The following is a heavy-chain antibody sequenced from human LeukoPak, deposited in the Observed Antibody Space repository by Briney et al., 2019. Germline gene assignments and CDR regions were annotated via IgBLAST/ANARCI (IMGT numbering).Heavy chain of an antibody. Sequence: GGSLRLSCAASGFTFSSYAMSWVRQAPGKGLEWVSAISGSGGSTYYADSVKGRFTISRDNSKNTLYLQMNSLRAEDTAVYYCAKTKGGYGDYEFRVFGLLTDYWGQGTLVTVSS. CDR1: GFTFSSYA. CDR2: ISGSGGST. J-gene: IGHJ4*02. CDR3: AKTKGGYGDYEFRVFGLLTDY. V-gene: IGHV3-23*01. D-gene: IGHD4-17*01.